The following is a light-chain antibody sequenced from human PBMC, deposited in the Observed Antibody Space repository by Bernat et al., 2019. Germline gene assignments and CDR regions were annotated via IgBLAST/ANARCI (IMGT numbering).Light chain of an antibody. CDR1: SSDVGGYNY. CDR2: EVT. J-gene: IGLJ1*01. V-gene: IGLV2-8*01. Sequence: QSALTQPPSASGSLGQSVTISCTGTSSDVGGYNYVSWYQQQPGKAPKLMIYEVTKRPSGVPDRFSGSKSGNTASLTVSGLQAEDEADYYCSSYAGSSNFYVFGTGTKVTVL. CDR3: SSYAGSSNFYV.